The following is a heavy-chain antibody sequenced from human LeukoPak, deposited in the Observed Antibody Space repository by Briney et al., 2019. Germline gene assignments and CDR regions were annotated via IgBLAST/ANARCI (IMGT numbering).Heavy chain of an antibody. CDR1: GFTFSSYS. V-gene: IGHV3-48*04. CDR2: ISSSSSTI. J-gene: IGHJ2*01. D-gene: IGHD2-15*01. Sequence: GGSLRLSCAASGFTFSSYSMNWVRQAPGKGLEWVSYISSSSSTIYYADSVKGRFTISRDNAKNSLYLQMNSLRGEDTAVYYCARVGSYWYLDLWGRGTLVTVSS. CDR3: ARVGSYWYLDL.